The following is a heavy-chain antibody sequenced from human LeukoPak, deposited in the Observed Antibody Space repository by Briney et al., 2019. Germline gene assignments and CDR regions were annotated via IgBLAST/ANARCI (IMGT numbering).Heavy chain of an antibody. Sequence: GGSLRLSCAASGFTFSSYAMHWVRQAPGKGLEWVAVISYDGSNKYYADSVKGRFTISRDNSKNTLYLQMNSLRAEDTAVYYCARDPLDGMDVWGQGTTVTVSS. CDR2: ISYDGSNK. D-gene: IGHD6-13*01. CDR1: GFTFSSYA. J-gene: IGHJ6*02. CDR3: ARDPLDGMDV. V-gene: IGHV3-30*04.